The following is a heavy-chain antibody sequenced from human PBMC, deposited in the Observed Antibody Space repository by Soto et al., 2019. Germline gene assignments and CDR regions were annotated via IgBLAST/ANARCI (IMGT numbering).Heavy chain of an antibody. CDR1: GYSFTSYW. D-gene: IGHD3-3*02. J-gene: IGHJ6*02. V-gene: IGHV5-51*01. CDR2: IYPGDSDT. CDR3: ARQQGMEHRSFGGMDV. Sequence: PGESLKISCKGSGYSFTSYWIGWVRQMPGKGLEWMGIIYPGDSDTRYSPSFQGQVTISADKSISTAYLQWSSLKASDTAMYYCARQQGMEHRSFGGMDVWGQGTTVTVSS.